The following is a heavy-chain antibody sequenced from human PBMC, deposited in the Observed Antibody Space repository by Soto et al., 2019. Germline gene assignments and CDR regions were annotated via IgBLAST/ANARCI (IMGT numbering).Heavy chain of an antibody. CDR3: TAVGATTRRGYFDY. V-gene: IGHV1-46*01. D-gene: IGHD1-26*01. J-gene: IGHJ4*02. CDR1: GYIFTSYY. CDR2: INPSGGST. Sequence: QVQLVQSGAEVKKPGASVKVSCKASGYIFTSYYMHWVRQAPGQGLEWMGIINPSGGSTSYAQKFQGRVTMTRDTSTSTVYMELSSLRSEDTAVYYCTAVGATTRRGYFDYWGQGTLVTVSS.